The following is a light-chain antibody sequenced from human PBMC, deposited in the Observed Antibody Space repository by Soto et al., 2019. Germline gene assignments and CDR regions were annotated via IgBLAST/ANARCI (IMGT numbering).Light chain of an antibody. CDR3: GTWDSGLSTGI. CDR1: SSNIGESF. Sequence: QSVLTQPPSVSAALGQKVTISCSGSSSNIGESFVSWYQQLPGTAPKLLIYDNNKRPSGIPYRFSGSQSGTSATLAITRLQTGDEADYYCGTWDSGLSTGIFGGGTKLTVL. CDR2: DNN. V-gene: IGLV1-51*01. J-gene: IGLJ2*01.